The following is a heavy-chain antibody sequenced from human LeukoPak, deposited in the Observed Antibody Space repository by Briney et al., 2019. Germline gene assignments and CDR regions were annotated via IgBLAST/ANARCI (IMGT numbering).Heavy chain of an antibody. J-gene: IGHJ4*02. Sequence: GESLRLSCAASGFTFTTYWLGWVRQPPGKGLEWVANIKQDGTEKYYVDSVKGRFTISRDNAKNSLYLQMNSLRAEDTAVYYCAKAGGHAIQYFDYWGQGTLVTVSS. D-gene: IGHD2-8*01. CDR3: AKAGGHAIQYFDY. V-gene: IGHV3-7*01. CDR1: GFTFTTYW. CDR2: IKQDGTEK.